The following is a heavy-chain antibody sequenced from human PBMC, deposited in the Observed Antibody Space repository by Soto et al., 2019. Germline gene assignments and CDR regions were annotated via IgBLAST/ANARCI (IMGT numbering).Heavy chain of an antibody. CDR3: ATSEKLSAFEI. D-gene: IGHD3-10*01. CDR1: GFTFTNVW. Sequence: GGSLRLSCAASGFTFTNVWMNWVRQAPGKGLEWVGRVKRKIEGGTTDYAAPVKGRFTISRDDSENTAYLQINSLKTEDTGLYYCATSEKLSAFEIWGQGTMVTVS. V-gene: IGHV3-15*01. CDR2: VKRKIEGGTT. J-gene: IGHJ3*02.